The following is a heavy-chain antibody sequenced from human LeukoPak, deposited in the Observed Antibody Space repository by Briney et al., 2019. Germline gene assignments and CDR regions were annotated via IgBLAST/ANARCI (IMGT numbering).Heavy chain of an antibody. J-gene: IGHJ4*02. Sequence: PGGSLRLSCAASGFTFSSYAMSWVRQAPGKGLEWVSAISGSGGSTYYADSVKGRFTISRDNSKNTLYLQMNSLRAEDTAVYYCAKDSPSSTGYFDWLPYDYWGQGTLVTVSS. CDR2: ISGSGGST. CDR3: AKDSPSSTGYFDWLPYDY. D-gene: IGHD3-9*01. CDR1: GFTFSSYA. V-gene: IGHV3-23*01.